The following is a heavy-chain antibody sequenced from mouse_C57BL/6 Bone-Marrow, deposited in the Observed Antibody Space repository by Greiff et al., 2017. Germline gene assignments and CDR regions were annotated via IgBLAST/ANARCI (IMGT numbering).Heavy chain of an antibody. D-gene: IGHD2-4*01. Sequence: QVQLQQSDAELVKPGASVKISCKVSGYTFTDHTIHWMKQRPEQGLEWIGYIYPRDGSTEYNEKVKGKATLTADKASSTAYMQLNSLTSEDSAVYFCATTYYDYEDWYFDVWGTGTTVTVSS. CDR1: GYTFTDHT. J-gene: IGHJ1*03. CDR2: IYPRDGST. CDR3: ATTYYDYEDWYFDV. V-gene: IGHV1-78*01.